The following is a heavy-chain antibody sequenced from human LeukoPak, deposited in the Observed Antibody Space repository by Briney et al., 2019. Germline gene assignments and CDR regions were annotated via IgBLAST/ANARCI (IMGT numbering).Heavy chain of an antibody. V-gene: IGHV3-53*01. Sequence: AGGSLTLSCAASGFTVSTNYMNWVRQAPGKGLAWVSILYSGSDTYYADSVKGRFTISRDNSRNILFLHMNSLKAEDTATYYCARVGDNLHWFLDLWGRGTLVAVSS. D-gene: IGHD4-23*01. CDR2: LYSGSDT. J-gene: IGHJ2*01. CDR3: ARVGDNLHWFLDL. CDR1: GFTVSTNY.